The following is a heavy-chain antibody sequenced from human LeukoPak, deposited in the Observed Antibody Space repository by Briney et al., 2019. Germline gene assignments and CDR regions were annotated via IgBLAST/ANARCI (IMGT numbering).Heavy chain of an antibody. CDR1: GFTFSSYG. CDR2: IRDSGSST. Sequence: GGSLRLSCAASGFTFSSYGMSWVRQAPGKGLEWVSGIRDSGSSTYYADSVKGRTTISRDNSKNTLYLQMKSLRAEDTAVYYCAKEIYGDSTGGRFQHWGQGTLVTVSS. V-gene: IGHV3-23*01. CDR3: AKEIYGDSTGGRFQH. J-gene: IGHJ1*01. D-gene: IGHD4-17*01.